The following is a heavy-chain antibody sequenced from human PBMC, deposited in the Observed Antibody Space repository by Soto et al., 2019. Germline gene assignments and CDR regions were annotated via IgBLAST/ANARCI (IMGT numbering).Heavy chain of an antibody. CDR1: GGSFSGYY. J-gene: IGHJ4*02. CDR3: ARGDFTYYDILTGYYRSPLKWSLDY. D-gene: IGHD3-9*01. CDR2: INPSGST. V-gene: IGHV4-34*01. Sequence: QVHLQQWGAGLLKPSETLSLTCAVYGGSFSGYYWSCIRQPPGKGLEWIGEINPSGSTNYNPYLKSRVIISVDSSKNQSSRKLSSVTAADTAVYYCARGDFTYYDILTGYYRSPLKWSLDYWGQGTLVTVSS.